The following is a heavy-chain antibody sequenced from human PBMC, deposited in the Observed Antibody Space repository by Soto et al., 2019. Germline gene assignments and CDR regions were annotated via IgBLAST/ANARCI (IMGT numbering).Heavy chain of an antibody. CDR3: AKGWDGQWLVHLDY. CDR2: ISGSGGST. J-gene: IGHJ4*02. CDR1: GFTFSSYA. D-gene: IGHD6-19*01. V-gene: IGHV3-23*01. Sequence: EVQLLESGGGLVQPGGSLRLSCAASGFTFSSYAMSWVRQAPGKGLEWVSAISGSGGSTYYADSVKGRFTISRDNSKNTLYLQVNSLRAEDTAVYYCAKGWDGQWLVHLDYWGQGTLVTVSS.